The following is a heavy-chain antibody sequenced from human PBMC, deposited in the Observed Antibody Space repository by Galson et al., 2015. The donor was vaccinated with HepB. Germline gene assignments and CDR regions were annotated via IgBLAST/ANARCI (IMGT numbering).Heavy chain of an antibody. CDR2: IIPIFGTA. CDR1: GGTFSSYA. V-gene: IGHV1-69*13. CDR3: ARGTGLLGGGWFDP. D-gene: IGHD3-16*01. Sequence: SVKVSCKASGGTFSSYAISWVRQAPGQGLEWMGGIIPIFGTANYAQKFQGRVTITADESTNTAYMELSSLRSEDTAVYYCARGTGLLGGGWFDPWGQGTLVTVSS. J-gene: IGHJ5*02.